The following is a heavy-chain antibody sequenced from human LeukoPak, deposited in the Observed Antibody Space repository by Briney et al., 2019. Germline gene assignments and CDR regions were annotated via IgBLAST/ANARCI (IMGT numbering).Heavy chain of an antibody. CDR1: GGSISSHY. J-gene: IGHJ6*03. CDR2: IYYSGST. Sequence: PSETLSLTCTVSGGSISSHYWSWIRQLPGKGLEWIGYIYYSGSTNYNPSLKSRVTISVDTSKNQFSLKLSSVTAADTAVYYCARGRYYYYMDVWGKGTTVTVSS. V-gene: IGHV4-59*11. CDR3: ARGRYYYYMDV.